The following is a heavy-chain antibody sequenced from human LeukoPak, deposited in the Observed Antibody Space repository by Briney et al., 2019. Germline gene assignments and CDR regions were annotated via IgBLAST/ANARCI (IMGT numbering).Heavy chain of an antibody. CDR1: GYTFTSYY. J-gene: IGHJ4*02. D-gene: IGHD2/OR15-2a*01. V-gene: IGHV1-46*01. CDR3: ARGALDFAPDY. CDR2: INPSGGST. Sequence: ASVKVSCKASGYTFTSYYMHWVRQAPGQGLEWMGIINPSGGSTSYAQKFQGRVTITADESTSTAYMELSSLRSEDTAVYYCARGALDFAPDYWGQGTLVTVSS.